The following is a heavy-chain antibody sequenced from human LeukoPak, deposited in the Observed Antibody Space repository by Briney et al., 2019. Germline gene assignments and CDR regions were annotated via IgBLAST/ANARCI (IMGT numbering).Heavy chain of an antibody. V-gene: IGHV4-30-2*01. J-gene: IGHJ4*02. Sequence: PSQTLSLTCTVSDGSISSGGYYWSWIRQPPGKGLEWIGYIYHSGSTYYNPSLKSRVTISVDRSKNQFSLKLSSVTAADTAVYYCARVGVAARHFDYWGQGTLVTVSS. CDR2: IYHSGST. D-gene: IGHD6-6*01. CDR3: ARVGVAARHFDY. CDR1: DGSISSGGYY.